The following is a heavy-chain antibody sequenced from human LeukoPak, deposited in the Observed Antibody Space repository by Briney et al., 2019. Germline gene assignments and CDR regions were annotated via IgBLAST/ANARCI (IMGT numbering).Heavy chain of an antibody. V-gene: IGHV3-15*01. J-gene: IGHJ4*02. CDR1: GFTFSNAW. D-gene: IGHD2-2*01. CDR3: TTAPAQSDY. CDR2: IKSKTDSGTT. Sequence: GGSLRLSCAASGFTFSNAWMSWVRQAPGKGLEWVGRIKSKTDSGTTDYAAPVKGRFTISRDDSKNTLYLQVNSLKTEDTAVYYCTTAPAQSDYWGQGTLVTVSS.